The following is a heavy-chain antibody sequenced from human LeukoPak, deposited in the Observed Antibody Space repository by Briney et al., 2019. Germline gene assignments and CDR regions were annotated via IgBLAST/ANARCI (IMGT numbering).Heavy chain of an antibody. CDR1: GFTFSDYG. J-gene: IGHJ4*02. Sequence: PGGSLRLSCAASGFTFSDYGMQWVRQAPGKGLEWVAFMHYDGRTKYYADSVRGRSTVSRDNSKKTLYLQLSSLRPEDTAMYFCAKVGREGASFFFDTWGQGTLVTVSS. CDR3: AKVGREGASFFFDT. D-gene: IGHD1-26*01. V-gene: IGHV3-30*02. CDR2: MHYDGRTK.